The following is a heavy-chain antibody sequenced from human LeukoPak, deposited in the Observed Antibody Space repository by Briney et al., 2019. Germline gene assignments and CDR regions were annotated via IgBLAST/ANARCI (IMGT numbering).Heavy chain of an antibody. D-gene: IGHD1-26*01. CDR3: AGYSVDYGPWFPDF. CDR2: INPSGGST. Sequence: GASVKVSCKASGYTFTSYYMHWVRQAPGQGLEWMGIINPSGGSTSYAQKFQGRVTMTRDTSISTAYMELNRLTSDDTAVYYCAGYSVDYGPWFPDFWGQGTLVTVSS. V-gene: IGHV1-46*01. J-gene: IGHJ4*02. CDR1: GYTFTSYY.